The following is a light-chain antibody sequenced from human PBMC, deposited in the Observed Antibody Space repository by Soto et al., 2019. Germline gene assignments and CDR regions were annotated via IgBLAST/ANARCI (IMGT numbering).Light chain of an antibody. CDR1: SSDIGGYIY. J-gene: IGLJ2*01. V-gene: IGLV2-14*03. CDR2: DVS. Sequence: QSALTQPASVSGSPGQSITISCTGTSSDIGGYIYVSWYQHHPGKAPKLLIYDVSNRPSGVSNRFSGSKSGHTASLTISGLQVEDDADYFCSTYTSSRTRFGGGTQLTVL. CDR3: STYTSSRTR.